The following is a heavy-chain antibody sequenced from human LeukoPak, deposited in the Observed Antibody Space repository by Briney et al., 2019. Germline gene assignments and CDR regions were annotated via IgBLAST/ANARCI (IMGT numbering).Heavy chain of an antibody. Sequence: SETLSLTCTVSGGSISSYYWSWIRQPPGKGLEWIGYIYYSGSTNYNPSLKSRVTISVETSKNQFSLKLSSVTAADTAVYYCAREWFGELLRSDWGQGTLVTVSS. V-gene: IGHV4-59*01. J-gene: IGHJ4*02. CDR2: IYYSGST. D-gene: IGHD3-10*01. CDR1: GGSISSYY. CDR3: AREWFGELLRSD.